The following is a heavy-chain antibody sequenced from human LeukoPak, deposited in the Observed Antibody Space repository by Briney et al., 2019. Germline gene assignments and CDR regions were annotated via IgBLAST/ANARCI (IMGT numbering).Heavy chain of an antibody. D-gene: IGHD3-3*01. CDR1: GFTVSSNY. V-gene: IGHV3-66*02. Sequence: GGSLRLSCAASGFTVSSNYMSWVRQAPGKGLEWVSVIYSGGSTYYADSVKGRFTISRDNSNNTLYLQMNSLRAEDTAVYYCARSDDFWSGYYSDYWAREPWSPSPQ. J-gene: IGHJ4*02. CDR2: IYSGGST. CDR3: ARSDDFWSGYYSDY.